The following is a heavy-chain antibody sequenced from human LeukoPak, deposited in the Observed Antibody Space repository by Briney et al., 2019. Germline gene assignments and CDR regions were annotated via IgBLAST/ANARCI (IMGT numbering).Heavy chain of an antibody. Sequence: ASVKVSCKASGYTFTGYYMYWVRQAPGQGLEWMGWINPNSGGTNYAQKFQGRVTMTRDTSISTAYMELSSLRSDDTAVYYCARDRSSTFGYWGRGTLVTVSS. CDR2: INPNSGGT. CDR1: GYTFTGYY. V-gene: IGHV1-2*02. CDR3: ARDRSSTFGY. J-gene: IGHJ4*02. D-gene: IGHD2-2*01.